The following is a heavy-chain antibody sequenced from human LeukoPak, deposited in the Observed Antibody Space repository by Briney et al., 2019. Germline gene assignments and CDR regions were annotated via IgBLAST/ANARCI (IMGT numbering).Heavy chain of an antibody. CDR2: INPNSGGT. V-gene: IGHV1-2*04. J-gene: IGHJ6*02. CDR3: ARGCIAVAGTPYYYYDMDV. D-gene: IGHD6-19*01. Sequence: GASVKVSCKASGYTFTGYYMHWVRQAPGQGLEWMGWINPNSGGTNYAQKFQGWVTMTRDTSISTAYMELSRLRSDDTAVYYCARGCIAVAGTPYYYYDMDVWGQGTTVTVSS. CDR1: GYTFTGYY.